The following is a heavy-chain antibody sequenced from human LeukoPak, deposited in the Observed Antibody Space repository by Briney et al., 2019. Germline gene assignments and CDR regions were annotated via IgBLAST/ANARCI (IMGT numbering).Heavy chain of an antibody. CDR3: AKTYYSSRAHYYYYYYMDV. Sequence: GGSLRLSCTASGFTFSSYGMSWVRQAPGKGLEWVSAISNSGGGTFYADSVQGRFTISRDNSKNTLYLQMNSLRAEDTAVYYCAKTYYSSRAHYYYYYYMDVWGKGTTVTISS. D-gene: IGHD3-10*01. CDR2: ISNSGGGT. J-gene: IGHJ6*03. CDR1: GFTFSSYG. V-gene: IGHV3-23*01.